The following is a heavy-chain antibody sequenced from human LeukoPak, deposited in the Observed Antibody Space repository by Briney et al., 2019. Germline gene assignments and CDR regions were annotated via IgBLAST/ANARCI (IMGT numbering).Heavy chain of an antibody. CDR3: ATSADAAAGPD. CDR2: IKEEGSAK. V-gene: IGHV3-7*01. D-gene: IGHD6-13*01. Sequence: GGTLRLSCVASGFSFSRYWMTWVRQAPGKGLEWVANIKEEGSAKFYVDSVKGRFTISRDNAKNSVYLQMNSLRAEDTAVYYCATSADAAAGPDWGQGTLVIVSS. J-gene: IGHJ4*02. CDR1: GFSFSRYW.